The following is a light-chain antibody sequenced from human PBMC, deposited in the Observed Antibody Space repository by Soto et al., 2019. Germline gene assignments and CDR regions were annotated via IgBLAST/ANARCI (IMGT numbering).Light chain of an antibody. CDR1: QSISSY. CDR3: QQSYSTPPT. CDR2: AAS. J-gene: IGKJ2*01. Sequence: DIQMTQSPSSLSASVGDRVTITCRASQSISSYLNWYQQKPGKAPKLLIYAASSLQSGVPSRFSCSGSGTDVTLPISNLQPEDFATYYCQQSYSTPPTFGQGTKLESK. V-gene: IGKV1-39*01.